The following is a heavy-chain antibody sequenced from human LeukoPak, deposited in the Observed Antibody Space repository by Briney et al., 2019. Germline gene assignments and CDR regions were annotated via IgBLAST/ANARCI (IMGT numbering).Heavy chain of an antibody. CDR3: ARRTRGIAAAGRRGAFDY. CDR2: HSGST. Sequence: HSGSTNYNPSLKSRVTISVDTSKNQFSLKLSSVTAADTAVYYCARRTRGIAAAGRRGAFDYWGQGTLVTVSS. V-gene: IGHV4-34*01. J-gene: IGHJ4*02. D-gene: IGHD6-13*01.